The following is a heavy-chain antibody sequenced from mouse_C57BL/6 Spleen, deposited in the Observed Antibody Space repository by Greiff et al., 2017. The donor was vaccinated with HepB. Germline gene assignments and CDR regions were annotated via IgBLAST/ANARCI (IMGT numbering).Heavy chain of an antibody. D-gene: IGHD4-1*01. V-gene: IGHV5-12*01. CDR3: ARHGTGAFDY. Sequence: DVKLVESGGGLVQPGGSLKLSCAASGFTFSDYYMYWVRQTPEKRLEWVAYISNGGGSTYYPDTVKGRFTISRDNAKNTLYLQMSRLKSEDTAMYYCARHGTGAFDYWGQGTTLTVSS. J-gene: IGHJ2*01. CDR2: ISNGGGST. CDR1: GFTFSDYY.